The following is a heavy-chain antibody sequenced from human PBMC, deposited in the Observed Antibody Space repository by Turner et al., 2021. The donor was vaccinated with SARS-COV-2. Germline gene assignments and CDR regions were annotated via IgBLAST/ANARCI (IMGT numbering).Heavy chain of an antibody. Sequence: VQLAQSGAEVKTPGAPRKISCRGSGYSFTSYWFGWVHRMPGKGLEWMGIIYPGDSDTRYSPSFQGQVTISADKSISTAYLQWSSLKASDTAMYYCASFAVADAFDIWGQGTMVTVSS. D-gene: IGHD2-15*01. CDR1: GYSFTSYW. CDR3: ASFAVADAFDI. V-gene: IGHV5-51*07. CDR2: IYPGDSDT. J-gene: IGHJ3*02.